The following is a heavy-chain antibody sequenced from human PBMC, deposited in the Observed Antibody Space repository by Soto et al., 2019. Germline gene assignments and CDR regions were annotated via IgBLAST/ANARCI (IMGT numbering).Heavy chain of an antibody. V-gene: IGHV3-23*01. CDR1: GFTFSSFA. CDR2: ISGSGGST. Sequence: EMQLLESGGGLVQPGGSLRLSCAASGFTFSSFAMSWVRQAPGKGLDWVSAISGSGGSTYSADSVKGRFTISRDNSKNTLYLQMNNLRAEDTAVYFCAALPRDYEGYWGQGTLVIVSS. J-gene: IGHJ4*02. CDR3: AALPRDYEGY. D-gene: IGHD3-22*01.